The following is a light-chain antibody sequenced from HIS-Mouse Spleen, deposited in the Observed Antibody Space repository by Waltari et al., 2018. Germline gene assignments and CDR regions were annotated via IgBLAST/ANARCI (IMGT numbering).Light chain of an antibody. CDR3: YSTDSSGNHRV. V-gene: IGLV3-10*01. J-gene: IGLJ2*01. CDR2: EDI. Sequence: SYELTQPPSVSVSPGQTARITCSGDALPKKYAYWYQQKSGQAPVLVIYEDIKRPSGIPGRFSGSSSGTMATLTISGAQVEDEADYYGYSTDSSGNHRVFGGGTKLTVL. CDR1: ALPKKY.